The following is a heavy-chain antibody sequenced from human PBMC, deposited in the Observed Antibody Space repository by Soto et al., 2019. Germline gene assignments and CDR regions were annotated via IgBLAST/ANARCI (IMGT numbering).Heavy chain of an antibody. J-gene: IGHJ4*02. CDR2: IYYSGST. CDR1: GGSISRYY. V-gene: IGHV4-59*01. CDR3: ASQEAEIDY. Sequence: QVQLQESGPGLVKPSETLSLTCTVSGGSISRYYWSWIRQPPGKGLEWIGYIYYSGSTNYNPSLKSRVTISVDTSKNQFSLKLSAVTAADTAVYYCASQEAEIDYWGQGTLVTVSS. D-gene: IGHD6-25*01.